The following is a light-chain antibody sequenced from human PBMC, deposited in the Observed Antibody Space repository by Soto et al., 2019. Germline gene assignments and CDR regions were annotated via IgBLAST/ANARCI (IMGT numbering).Light chain of an antibody. CDR1: QSLVHSDGNTY. J-gene: IGKJ2*01. V-gene: IGKV2-24*01. Sequence: DIVLTQTPLSSPVTLGQPASISCRSSQSLVHSDGNTYLSWFHQRPGQPPRLLIDKVSNRFCGVPDRFSGSGAGTDFTLKISRVEAEDVGIYFCMQATQYRPYTFGQGTKLEIK. CDR2: KVS. CDR3: MQATQYRPYT.